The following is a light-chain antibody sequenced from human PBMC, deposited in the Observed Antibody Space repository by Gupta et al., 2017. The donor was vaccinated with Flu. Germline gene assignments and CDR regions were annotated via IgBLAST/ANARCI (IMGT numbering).Light chain of an antibody. V-gene: IGLV4-60*03. Sequence: QPVVPQSSSASASLRFSVKLTCILTSGHTTYTVAWHQQQPGKSPRLPLKAECSGSYSAASGVPDFFSCSSSGAARLTIIANLQSEEDAYYYCETWDSHIRVFGGGTKLT. CDR3: ETWDSHIRV. J-gene: IGLJ2*01. CDR2: AECSGSY. CDR1: SGHTTYT.